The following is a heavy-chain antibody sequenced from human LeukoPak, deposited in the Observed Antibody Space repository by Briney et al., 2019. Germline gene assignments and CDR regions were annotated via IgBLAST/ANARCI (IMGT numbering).Heavy chain of an antibody. Sequence: GSLRLSCTASGFTFSNYAMSWVRQAPGKGLEWVSAISGNGGSTFDADSVKGRFTISRDNSNNTLYLQMNSLRAEDTAIYYCAKDVFELYDIYDHWGQGTLVTVSS. CDR1: GFTFSNYA. V-gene: IGHV3-23*01. CDR2: ISGNGGST. J-gene: IGHJ4*02. CDR3: AKDVFELYDIYDH. D-gene: IGHD3-9*01.